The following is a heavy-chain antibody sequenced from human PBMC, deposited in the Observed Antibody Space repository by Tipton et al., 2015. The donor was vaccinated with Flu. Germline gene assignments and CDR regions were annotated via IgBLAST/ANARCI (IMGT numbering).Heavy chain of an antibody. Sequence: GSLRLSCAASGFLFSSYWMAWVRQAPGKGLEWVANIKYDGSEKNYVDSVRGRFTISRDNAKNSLYLQMDSLRAEDTAVYYCASGDYDYWGQGTLVTVSS. CDR3: ASGDYDY. CDR1: GFLFSSYW. D-gene: IGHD7-27*01. J-gene: IGHJ4*02. CDR2: IKYDGSEK. V-gene: IGHV3-7*01.